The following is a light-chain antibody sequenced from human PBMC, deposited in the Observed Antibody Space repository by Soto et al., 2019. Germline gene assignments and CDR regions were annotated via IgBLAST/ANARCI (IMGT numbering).Light chain of an antibody. J-gene: IGLJ2*01. Sequence: QSALTQPASVSGSPGQSITISCTGTSSDVGDYNYVSWYQQHPRKVPKLMIYDVSNRPSGVSNRFSGSKSGNTASLTISGLQAEDEADYYCSSYTSSSTLVVFGGGTKLTVL. CDR2: DVS. V-gene: IGLV2-14*01. CDR3: SSYTSSSTLVV. CDR1: SSDVGDYNY.